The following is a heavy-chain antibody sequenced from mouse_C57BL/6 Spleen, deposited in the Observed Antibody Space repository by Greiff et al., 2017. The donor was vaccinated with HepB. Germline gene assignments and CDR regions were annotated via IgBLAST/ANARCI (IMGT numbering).Heavy chain of an antibody. J-gene: IGHJ4*01. CDR2: IYPGDGDT. CDR1: GYAFSSSW. D-gene: IGHD2-3*01. CDR3: ARERYDGYCYAMDY. V-gene: IGHV1-82*01. Sequence: QVQLQQSGPELVKPGASVKISCKASGYAFSSSWMNWVKQRPGKGLEWIGRIYPGDGDTNYNGKFKGKATLTADKSSSTAYMQLSSLTSEDSAVYFCARERYDGYCYAMDYWGQGTSVTVSS.